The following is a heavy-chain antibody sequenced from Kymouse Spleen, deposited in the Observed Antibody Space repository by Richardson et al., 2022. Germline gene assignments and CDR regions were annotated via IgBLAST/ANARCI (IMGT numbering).Heavy chain of an antibody. CDR1: GFTFDDYA. CDR3: AKAYDSSGYYSFYYYYGMDV. CDR2: ISWNSGSI. Sequence: EVQLVESGGGLVQPGRSLRLSCAASGFTFDDYAMHWVRQAPGKGLEWVSGISWNSGSIGYADSVKGRFTISRDNAKNSLYLQMNSLRAEDTALYYCAKAYDSSGYYSFYYYYGMDVWGQGTTVTVSS. V-gene: IGHV3-9*01. J-gene: IGHJ6*02. D-gene: IGHD3-22*01.